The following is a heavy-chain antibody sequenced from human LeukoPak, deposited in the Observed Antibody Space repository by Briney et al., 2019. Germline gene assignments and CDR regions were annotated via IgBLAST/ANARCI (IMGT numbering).Heavy chain of an antibody. D-gene: IGHD6-19*01. CDR1: GFTFSTSG. CDR3: PRQSYASGWNPFDY. Sequence: GSLRLSCATSGFTFSTSGMHWVRQAPGKGLEWVAVIWYDGSNTYYADSVKGRFTISRDNSKNTLYLQMNSLRAEDTAVYYCPRQSYASGWNPFDYWGQGILVTVSS. CDR2: IWYDGSNT. J-gene: IGHJ4*02. V-gene: IGHV3-33*01.